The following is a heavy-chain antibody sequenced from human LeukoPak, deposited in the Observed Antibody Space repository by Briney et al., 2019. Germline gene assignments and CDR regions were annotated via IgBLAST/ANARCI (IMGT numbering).Heavy chain of an antibody. V-gene: IGHV4-4*02. J-gene: IGHJ5*02. CDR1: GGSISSSNW. Sequence: SGTLSLTCAVSGGSISSSNWWSWVRQPPGKGLEWIGEIYHSGSTNYNPSLKSRVTISVDKSKNQFSLKLSSVTAADTAVYYCARKDGSGVIMGSDWFDPWGQGTLVTVSS. CDR3: ARKDGSGVIMGSDWFDP. CDR2: IYHSGST. D-gene: IGHD3-10*01.